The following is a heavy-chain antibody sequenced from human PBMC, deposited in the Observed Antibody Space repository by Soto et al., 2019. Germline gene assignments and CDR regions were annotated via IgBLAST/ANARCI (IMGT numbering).Heavy chain of an antibody. V-gene: IGHV1-2*04. CDR1: GYTFTGYY. D-gene: IGHD3-9*01. J-gene: IGHJ6*02. CDR2: INPNSGGT. CDR3: ASAPYYDILTGPNPAGYYYYGMDV. Sequence: GASVKVSCKASGYTFTGYYMHWVRQAPGQGLEWMGWINPNSGGTNYAQKYKGWVTMTRDTSISTAYMELSRLRSEDTTEYYNASAPYYDILTGPNPAGYYYYGMDVWGQGTTVTVSS.